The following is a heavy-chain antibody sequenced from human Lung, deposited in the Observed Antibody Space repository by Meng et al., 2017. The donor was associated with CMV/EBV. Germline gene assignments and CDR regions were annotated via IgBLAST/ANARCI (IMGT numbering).Heavy chain of an antibody. CDR3: TREGFDY. CDR2: IKPSTGDT. J-gene: IGHJ4*02. Sequence: QAQLVQSGVEVKKPGTSVKLSCKTSGYTFNDYWIHWVRQAPGQGLEWMGRIKPSTGDTSHAQKFRGRLTVTRDTPISTVYMEVNSLTSDDTAVYYCTREGFDYWGQGALVTVSS. V-gene: IGHV1-2*06. CDR1: GYTFNDYW.